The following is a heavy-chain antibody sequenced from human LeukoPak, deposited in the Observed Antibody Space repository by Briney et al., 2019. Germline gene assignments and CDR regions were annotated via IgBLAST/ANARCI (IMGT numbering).Heavy chain of an antibody. CDR1: GGSISSYY. CDR3: ARGGLGDYYFDY. D-gene: IGHD4-17*01. Sequence: SETLSLTCTVSGGSISSYYWSWIRQPPGKGLEWIGYIYYSGSTNYNPSLKSRVTISVDTSKNQFSPKLSSVTAADTAVYYCARGGLGDYYFDYWGQGTLVTVSS. CDR2: IYYSGST. V-gene: IGHV4-59*01. J-gene: IGHJ4*02.